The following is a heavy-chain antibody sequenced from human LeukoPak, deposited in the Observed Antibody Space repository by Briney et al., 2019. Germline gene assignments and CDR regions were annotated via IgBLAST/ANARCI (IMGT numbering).Heavy chain of an antibody. CDR2: INSDGSSA. CDR1: GFTFSSYW. Sequence: GGSLRLSCAASGFTFSSYWMHWVRQAPGKGLVWVSRINSDGSSASYADSVKGRFTISRDNAKNTLYLQMNSLRAEDTAVYYCARDPGFYGGNSFDYWGQGTLVTVSS. V-gene: IGHV3-74*01. CDR3: ARDPGFYGGNSFDY. J-gene: IGHJ4*02. D-gene: IGHD4-23*01.